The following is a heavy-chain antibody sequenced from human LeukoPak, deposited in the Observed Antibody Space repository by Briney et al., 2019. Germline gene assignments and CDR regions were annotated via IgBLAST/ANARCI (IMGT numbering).Heavy chain of an antibody. CDR1: GGSISSYY. J-gene: IGHJ4*02. D-gene: IGHD1-14*01. V-gene: IGHV4-59*08. Sequence: SETLSLTCNVSGGSISSYYWSWIRQPPGKGPEWIGYIYYSGNTNYNPSLKSRVTISADTSKNQFSLKLCSVTAADTAMYYCARQRDNALSYFDYWGQGTLVTVSS. CDR3: ARQRDNALSYFDY. CDR2: IYYSGNT.